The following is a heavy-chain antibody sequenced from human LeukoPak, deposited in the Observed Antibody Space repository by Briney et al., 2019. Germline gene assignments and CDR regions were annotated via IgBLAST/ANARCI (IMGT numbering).Heavy chain of an antibody. J-gene: IGHJ4*02. D-gene: IGHD6-13*01. V-gene: IGHV3-21*01. Sequence: AGGSLRLSCAASGFTFVDYSMNWVRQAPGKGLEWVASISPSSSYIYYADSVKGRFTISRDNARNSLDLQMNSLRTEDTAIYYCASRKGYSSTWFPGWGQGTLVTVSS. CDR2: ISPSSSYI. CDR3: ASRKGYSSTWFPG. CDR1: GFTFVDYS.